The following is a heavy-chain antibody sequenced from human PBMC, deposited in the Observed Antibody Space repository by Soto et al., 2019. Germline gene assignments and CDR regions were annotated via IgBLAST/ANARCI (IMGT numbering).Heavy chain of an antibody. CDR1: GFTFSSYG. Sequence: SLRLSCAASGFTFSSYGMHWVRQAPGKGLEWVAVISYDGSNKYYADSVKGRFTISRDNSKNTLYLQMNSLRAEDTAVYYCAKDRFAGVVVAATPSHFQHWGQGTLVTVSS. J-gene: IGHJ1*01. CDR3: AKDRFAGVVVAATPSHFQH. D-gene: IGHD2-15*01. V-gene: IGHV3-30*18. CDR2: ISYDGSNK.